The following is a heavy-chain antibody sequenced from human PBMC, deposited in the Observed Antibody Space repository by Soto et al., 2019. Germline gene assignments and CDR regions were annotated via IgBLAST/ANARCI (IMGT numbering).Heavy chain of an antibody. CDR2: IYHSGST. CDR3: ARGEELDDRGSYWFDP. Sequence: QVQLQESGPGLVKPSGTLSLTCAVSGGSISSSNWWSWVRQPPGKGLEWIGEIYHSGSTNYNPSLKSRVIISVDKSKTQFSLKLSSVIAADTAVYYCARGEELDDRGSYWFDPWGQGTLVTVSS. D-gene: IGHD3-10*01. V-gene: IGHV4-4*02. J-gene: IGHJ5*02. CDR1: GGSISSSNW.